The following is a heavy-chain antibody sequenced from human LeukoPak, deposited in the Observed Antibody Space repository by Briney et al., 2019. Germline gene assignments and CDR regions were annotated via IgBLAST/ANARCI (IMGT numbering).Heavy chain of an antibody. D-gene: IGHD6-6*01. CDR2: INHSGST. V-gene: IGHV4-34*01. Sequence: SETLSLTCAVYGGSFSGYYWSWIRQPPGRGLEWIGEINHSGSTNYNPSLKSRVTISVDTSKNQFSLKLSSVTAADTAVYYCARGRIAARSFVDYWGQGTLVTVSS. CDR3: ARGRIAARSFVDY. CDR1: GGSFSGYY. J-gene: IGHJ4*02.